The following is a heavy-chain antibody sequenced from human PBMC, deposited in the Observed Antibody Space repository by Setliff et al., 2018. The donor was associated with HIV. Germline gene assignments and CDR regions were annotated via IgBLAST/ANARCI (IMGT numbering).Heavy chain of an antibody. CDR2: IYQSGST. D-gene: IGHD3-16*01. Sequence: SETLSLTCTVSHYSINSEYYWGWFRLPPGKGLEYIGSIYQSGSTYCSPSLKSRVSMSIDTSKDQFSLRLKSLTASDTAVYYCARLDTIMLYSDCWGQGTLVTVSS. V-gene: IGHV4-38-2*02. CDR3: ARLDTIMLYSDC. J-gene: IGHJ4*02. CDR1: HYSINSEYY.